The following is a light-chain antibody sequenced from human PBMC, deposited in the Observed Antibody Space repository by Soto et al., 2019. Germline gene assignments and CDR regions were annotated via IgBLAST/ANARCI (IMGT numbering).Light chain of an antibody. J-gene: IGKJ4*01. CDR3: QQYDNLLALT. CDR2: DAS. Sequence: IVLTQSPATLSVSPGETATLSCRASENINTYLAWYQQKPGQAPKLLIYDASNRATGIPARFSASGSGTDFTLSISSLEPEDVATYYCQQYDNLLALTFGGGTKVQIK. V-gene: IGKV3-11*01. CDR1: ENINTY.